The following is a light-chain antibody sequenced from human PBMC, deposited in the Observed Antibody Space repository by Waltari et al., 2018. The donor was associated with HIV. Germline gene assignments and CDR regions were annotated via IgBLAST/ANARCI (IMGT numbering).Light chain of an antibody. V-gene: IGLV2-8*01. J-gene: IGLJ2*01. Sequence: QSALPQPPSASGSPGQSVTISCTGTSSDVGGYNYVSWYQQHPGKAPKLMIYEVSKRPSGVPDRFSGSKSGNTASLTVSGLQAEDEADCYCSSYAGSNHVVFGGGTKLTVL. CDR2: EVS. CDR3: SSYAGSNHVV. CDR1: SSDVGGYNY.